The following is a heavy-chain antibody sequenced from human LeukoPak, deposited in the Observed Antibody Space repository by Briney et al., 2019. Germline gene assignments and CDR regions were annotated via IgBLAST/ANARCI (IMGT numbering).Heavy chain of an antibody. CDR1: GLTFSSYS. J-gene: IGHJ4*02. Sequence: GGSLRLSCAASGLTFSSYSMNWVCQAPGKGLEWVSSISSGSSYIYYADSVKGRFTISRDNAKNSLYLQMNSLRAEDTAVYYCARAVTGYSSSWYIAMADYWGQGTLVTVSS. CDR3: ARAVTGYSSSWYIAMADY. CDR2: ISSGSSYI. D-gene: IGHD6-13*01. V-gene: IGHV3-21*01.